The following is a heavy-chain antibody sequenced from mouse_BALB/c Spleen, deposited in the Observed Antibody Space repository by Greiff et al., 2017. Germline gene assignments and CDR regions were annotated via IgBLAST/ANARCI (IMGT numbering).Heavy chain of an antibody. CDR1: GFTFSSYY. V-gene: IGHV5-6-2*01. Sequence: EVKLVESGGGLVKLGGSLKLSCAASGFTFSSYYMSWVRQTPEKRLELVAAINSNGGSTYYPDTVKGRFTISRDNAKNTLYLQMSSLKSEDTALYYCARHEPLLRYFDVWGAGTTVTVSS. J-gene: IGHJ1*01. CDR2: INSNGGST. D-gene: IGHD2-10*01. CDR3: ARHEPLLRYFDV.